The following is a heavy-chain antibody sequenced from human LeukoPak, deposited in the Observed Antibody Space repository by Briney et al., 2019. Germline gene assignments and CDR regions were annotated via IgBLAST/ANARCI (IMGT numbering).Heavy chain of an antibody. D-gene: IGHD3-10*01. Sequence: GGSLRLSCAASGFTFSSYWMSWVRQAPGKGLEWVSSISSSSSYIYYADSVKGRFTISRDNAKNSLYLQMNSLRAEDTAVYYCARGLWGSGSYYNLIDYWGQGTLVTVSS. CDR2: ISSSSSYI. J-gene: IGHJ4*02. CDR3: ARGLWGSGSYYNLIDY. V-gene: IGHV3-21*01. CDR1: GFTFSSYW.